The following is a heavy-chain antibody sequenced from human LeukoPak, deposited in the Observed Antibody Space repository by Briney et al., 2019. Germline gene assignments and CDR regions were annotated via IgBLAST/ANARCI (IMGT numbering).Heavy chain of an antibody. Sequence: KPSETLSLXCTVSGGSISSYYWSWIRQPPGKGLEWIGYIYYSGSTNYNPSLKSRVTISVDTSKNQFSLKLSSVTAADTAVYYCARESEYSSSSAEYFQHWGQGTLVTVSS. D-gene: IGHD6-6*01. CDR3: ARESEYSSSSAEYFQH. CDR2: IYYSGST. CDR1: GGSISSYY. J-gene: IGHJ1*01. V-gene: IGHV4-59*01.